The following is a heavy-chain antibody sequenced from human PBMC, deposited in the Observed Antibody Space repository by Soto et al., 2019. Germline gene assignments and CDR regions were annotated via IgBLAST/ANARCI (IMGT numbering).Heavy chain of an antibody. Sequence: SETLCLTCTVSGGSISSYYWSWIRQPPGKGLEWIGYIYYSGSTNYNPSLKSRVTISVDTPKNQFSLKLSSVTAADTAVYYCARENYDSSGYYFNGWFDPWGQGTLVTVSS. CDR3: ARENYDSSGYYFNGWFDP. CDR2: IYYSGST. D-gene: IGHD3-22*01. J-gene: IGHJ5*02. CDR1: GGSISSYY. V-gene: IGHV4-59*01.